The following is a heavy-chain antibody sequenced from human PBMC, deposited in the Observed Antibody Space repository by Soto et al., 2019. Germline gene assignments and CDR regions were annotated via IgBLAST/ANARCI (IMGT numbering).Heavy chain of an antibody. CDR3: AKRSPYSSGRYSPIFDY. V-gene: IGHV3-23*01. CDR1: GFSFSDYA. J-gene: IGHJ4*02. Sequence: LRLSFAASGFSFSDYAMRWVRQAPGKVLEWVSVISESGGSTRYADSVRGRFTVSRDNSKNSLSLRMNSLRDEDTAVYFCAKRSPYSSGRYSPIFDYSGQG. D-gene: IGHD6-25*01. CDR2: ISESGGST.